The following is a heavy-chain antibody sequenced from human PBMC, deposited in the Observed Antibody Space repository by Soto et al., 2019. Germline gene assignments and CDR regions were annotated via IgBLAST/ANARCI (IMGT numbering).Heavy chain of an antibody. V-gene: IGHV3-30*18. CDR1: GFTFCSYG. D-gene: IGHD3-3*01. CDR3: AKDPLRFLEWLFSHPLGNYYGMDV. J-gene: IGHJ6*02. CDR2: ISYDGSNK. Sequence: PGGSLRLSCAASGFTFCSYGMHWVRQAPGKGLERVAVISYDGSNKYYADSVKGRFTISRDNSKNTLYLQMNSLRAEDTAVYYCAKDPLRFLEWLFSHPLGNYYGMDVWGQGTTVTVSS.